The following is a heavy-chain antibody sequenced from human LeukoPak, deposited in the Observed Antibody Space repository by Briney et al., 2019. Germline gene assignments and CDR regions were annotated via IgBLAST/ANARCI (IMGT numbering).Heavy chain of an antibody. V-gene: IGHV3-7*01. CDR3: TKDLTGDLDY. D-gene: IGHD7-27*01. J-gene: IGHJ4*02. Sequence: PGGSLRLSCAASGFTFSSYWMTWVRQAPGKGLEWVANIKQDGSEKYYVDSVKGRFTISRDNAKNTLYLQMNSLRAEDTAVYYCTKDLTGDLDYWGQGTLVTVSS. CDR1: GFTFSSYW. CDR2: IKQDGSEK.